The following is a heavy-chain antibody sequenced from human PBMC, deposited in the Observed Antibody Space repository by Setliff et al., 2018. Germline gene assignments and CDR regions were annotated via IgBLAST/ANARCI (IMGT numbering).Heavy chain of an antibody. CDR2: IWDDGVKK. CDR1: GFTFSTYR. Sequence: PGGSLRLSCAASGFTFSTYRMHWVRQAPGKGLEWVAVIWDDGVKKYHADSVKGRFTISRDNAKNTLYLQLDSLTADDTAVYYCVTDPPFSGWSFDSWGQGTLVTVSS. V-gene: IGHV3-33*03. J-gene: IGHJ4*02. CDR3: VTDPPFSGWSFDS. D-gene: IGHD6-19*01.